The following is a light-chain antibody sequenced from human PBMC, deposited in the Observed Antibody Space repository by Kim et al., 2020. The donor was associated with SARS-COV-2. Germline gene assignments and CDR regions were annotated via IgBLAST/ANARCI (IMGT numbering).Light chain of an antibody. CDR2: ATD. Sequence: QSVLTQSPSASGTPGQRVTISCFGSGSNIARNVVNWYQQFPGTAPKLLICATDQRSSGVPDRFSGSRSGTSASLDISGLQSDDEADYYCGTWDDSRNEWVFGGGTQLTVL. V-gene: IGLV1-44*01. CDR3: GTWDDSRNEWV. CDR1: GSNIARNV. J-gene: IGLJ3*02.